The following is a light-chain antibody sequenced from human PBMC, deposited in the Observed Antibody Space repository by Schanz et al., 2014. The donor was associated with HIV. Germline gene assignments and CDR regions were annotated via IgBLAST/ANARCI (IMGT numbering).Light chain of an antibody. J-gene: IGLJ2*01. Sequence: QSALTQPASVSGSLGQSITISCTGTSGDVGRYDYVSWYQQHPGQAPKLMIYEVIKRPSGVPDRFSGSKSGSTASLTVSGLQPEDEADYYCCSYAGTSTFVVFGGGTKLTVL. V-gene: IGLV2-23*02. CDR2: EVI. CDR1: SGDVGRYDY. CDR3: CSYAGTSTFVV.